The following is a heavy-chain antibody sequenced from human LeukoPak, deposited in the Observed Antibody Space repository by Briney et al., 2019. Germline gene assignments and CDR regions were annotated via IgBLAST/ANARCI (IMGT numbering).Heavy chain of an antibody. CDR2: IYYGSVFYSVST. Sequence: SETLSLTCAVYGGSFSGYYWTRIRQPSGKGLEWIGSIYYGSVFYSVSTYYNPSLKSRVTMSGDTSKNQFSLKLSSVTAADTAVYYCARVNKMANDYWGQGTLVTVSS. CDR1: GGSFSGYY. J-gene: IGHJ4*02. D-gene: IGHD5-24*01. V-gene: IGHV4-34*01. CDR3: ARVNKMANDY.